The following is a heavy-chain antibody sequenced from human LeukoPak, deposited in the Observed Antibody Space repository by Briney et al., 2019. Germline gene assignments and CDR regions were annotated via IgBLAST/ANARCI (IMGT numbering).Heavy chain of an antibody. CDR2: IYYTGST. V-gene: IGHV4-59*01. Sequence: KPSENLSFNGTGSGGSSSNYYWSWIRRPPGKELKWIVNIYYTGSTNYNPFLESRATISVGTSKTPFSLVLSSVTAATTAVYYCARRRGGRKTGTPNSYYYFIDVWGNENTVTVSS. J-gene: IGHJ6*03. D-gene: IGHD1-1*01. CDR3: ARRRGGRKTGTPNSYYYFIDV. CDR1: GGSSSNYY.